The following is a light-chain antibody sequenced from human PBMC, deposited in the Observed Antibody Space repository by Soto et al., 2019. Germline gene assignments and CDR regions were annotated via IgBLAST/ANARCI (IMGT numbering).Light chain of an antibody. CDR2: EDS. V-gene: IGLV3-27*01. Sequence: SYELTQPSSVSVSPGQTARITYSGDILAKKYSRWFQQKPGQAPVVVIYEDSERPSGIPERFSGSSSGTTVTLTISGAQVEDEADYYCYSATDNRGVFGGGTKLTVL. CDR1: ILAKKY. CDR3: YSATDNRGV. J-gene: IGLJ2*01.